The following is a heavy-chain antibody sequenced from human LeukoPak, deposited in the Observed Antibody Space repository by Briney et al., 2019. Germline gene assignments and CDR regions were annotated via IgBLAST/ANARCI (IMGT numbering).Heavy chain of an antibody. CDR2: IYSGGST. V-gene: IGHV3-66*01. CDR1: GFTVSSNY. J-gene: IGHJ6*02. Sequence: PGGSLRLSCAASGFTVSSNYMSWVRQAPGKGLEWVSVIYSGGSTYYADSVKGRFTISRDNSKNTLYLQMNSLRAEDTAVYYCAREYYDFWSGYYNASYYYYGMDVWGQGTTVTVSS. CDR3: AREYYDFWSGYYNASYYYYGMDV. D-gene: IGHD3-3*01.